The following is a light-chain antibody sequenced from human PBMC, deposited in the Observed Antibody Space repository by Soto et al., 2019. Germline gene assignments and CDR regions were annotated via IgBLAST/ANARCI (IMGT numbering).Light chain of an antibody. CDR1: SSNIGNNY. CDR2: DNN. CDR3: GTWDSSLSAYV. J-gene: IGLJ1*01. Sequence: QSVLTQPPSVSAAPGQTVTISCSGSSSNIGNNYVSWYQQLPGTAPKLFIYDNNKRPSGIPDRFSDSKSGTSATLAITGLQTGDEADYYCGTWDSSLSAYVFGTGTKVTVL. V-gene: IGLV1-51*01.